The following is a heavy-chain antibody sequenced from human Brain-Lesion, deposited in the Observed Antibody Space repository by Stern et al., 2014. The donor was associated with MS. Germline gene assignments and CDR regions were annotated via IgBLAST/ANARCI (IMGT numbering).Heavy chain of an antibody. V-gene: IGHV1-24*01. J-gene: IGHJ4*02. CDR1: GYTFPEFS. CDR3: ATLSPGAGGNYYRHFDY. CDR2: FNPEDGET. Sequence: DQLVESGAEVKKPGASVKVSCKASGYTFPEFSMHWVRQAPRQGLEGMGGFNPEDGETIYATKFQGRVTMTRDTSTDPCHTDPRRLRSGDAAVYYCATLSPGAGGNYYRHFDYWGQGTLVTVSS. D-gene: IGHD1-26*01.